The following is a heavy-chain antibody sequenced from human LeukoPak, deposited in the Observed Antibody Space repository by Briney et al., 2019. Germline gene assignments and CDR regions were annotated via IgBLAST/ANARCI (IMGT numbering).Heavy chain of an antibody. Sequence: ASVKVSCKASGYTFTSYGISWVRQAPGQGLEWMGWISAYNGNTNYAQKLQGRVTITTDTSTSTRYMELRSLRSDDTAVYYCARVEDDYGDSSYDYWGQGTLVTVSS. V-gene: IGHV1-18*01. CDR3: ARVEDDYGDSSYDY. J-gene: IGHJ4*02. CDR2: ISAYNGNT. D-gene: IGHD4-17*01. CDR1: GYTFTSYG.